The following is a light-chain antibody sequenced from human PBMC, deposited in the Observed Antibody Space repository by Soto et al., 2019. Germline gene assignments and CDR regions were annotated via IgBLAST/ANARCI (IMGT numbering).Light chain of an antibody. J-gene: IGKJ1*01. CDR1: QSVSSN. V-gene: IGKV3-15*01. Sequence: EIVMTQSPATLSVSPGERATLSCGASQSVSSNLAWYQQRPGQAPRLLIFGASTRATGFPARFSGSGSGTEFTLTISSLQSEDFAVYYCQQYKDWPHTFGQGTKVDIK. CDR3: QQYKDWPHT. CDR2: GAS.